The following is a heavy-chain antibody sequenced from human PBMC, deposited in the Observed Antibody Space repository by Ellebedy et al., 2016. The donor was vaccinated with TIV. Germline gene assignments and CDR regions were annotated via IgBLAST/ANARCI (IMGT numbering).Heavy chain of an antibody. CDR3: ERADYGDGPHP. CDR2: ISSSSSI. D-gene: IGHD4-17*01. J-gene: IGHJ5*02. CDR1: GFTFSKNI. Sequence: GGSLRLXCVVSGFTFSKNIMDWVRQDPWTGLERVAYISSSSSIHYAGSVKGRFTISRDNAKNSLYLQMNSLRAEDTAVYYCERADYGDGPHPWGQGTLVTVSS. V-gene: IGHV3-48*01.